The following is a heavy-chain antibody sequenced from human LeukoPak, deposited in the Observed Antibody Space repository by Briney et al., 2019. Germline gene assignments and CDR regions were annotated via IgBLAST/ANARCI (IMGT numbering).Heavy chain of an antibody. J-gene: IGHJ4*02. CDR2: ISSSSSYI. Sequence: PGGSLRLSCAAPGFTFSSYSMNWVRQAPGKGLEWVSSISSSSSYIYYADSVKGRFTISRDNAKNSLYLQMNSLRAEDTAVYYCARDPTYDFWSGPLYHFDYWGQGTLVTVSS. V-gene: IGHV3-21*01. D-gene: IGHD3-3*01. CDR3: ARDPTYDFWSGPLYHFDY. CDR1: GFTFSSYS.